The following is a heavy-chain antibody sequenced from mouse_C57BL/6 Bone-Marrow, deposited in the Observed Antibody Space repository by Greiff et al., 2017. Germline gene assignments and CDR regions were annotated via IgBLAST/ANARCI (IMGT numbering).Heavy chain of an antibody. J-gene: IGHJ2*01. CDR1: GYTFTSYW. D-gene: IGHD3-2*02. CDR3: ARLRQLRLRDY. V-gene: IGHV1-59*01. CDR2: IDPSDSYT. Sequence: VQLQQPGAELVRPGPSVKLSCKASGYTFTSYWMHWVKPRPGQGLEWIGVIDPSDSYTNYNQKFKGKATLTVDTSSSTAYMQLISLTSEDSAVYYCARLRQLRLRDYWGQGTTLTVSS.